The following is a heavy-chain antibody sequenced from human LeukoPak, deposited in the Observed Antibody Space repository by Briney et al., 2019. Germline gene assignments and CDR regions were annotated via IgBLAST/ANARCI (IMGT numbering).Heavy chain of an antibody. J-gene: IGHJ3*02. D-gene: IGHD3-22*01. Sequence: PSETLSLTCTVSGGSISSYFWSWIRQPPGKGLEWIGYIYYSGSTNYNPSLKSRVTISVDTSKNQFSLKLSSVTAADTAVYYCARVHYYDSSGYPGAFDIWGQGTMVTASS. CDR3: ARVHYYDSSGYPGAFDI. CDR2: IYYSGST. CDR1: GGSISSYF. V-gene: IGHV4-59*01.